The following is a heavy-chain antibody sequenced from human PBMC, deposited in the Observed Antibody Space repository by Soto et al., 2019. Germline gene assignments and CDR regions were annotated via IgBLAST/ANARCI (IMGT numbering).Heavy chain of an antibody. J-gene: IGHJ4*02. V-gene: IGHV3-15*01. D-gene: IGHD6-6*01. CDR1: GFTFSNAW. Sequence: MRLSCAASGFTFSNAWMSWVRQAPGKGLEWVGRIKSKTDGGTTDYAAPVTGRITISRDDSKNTLYLQMTSLKTEDTAVYYCTNLPSYPGILFPDYCGQGTLVTVSS. CDR3: TNLPSYPGILFPDY. CDR2: IKSKTDGGTT.